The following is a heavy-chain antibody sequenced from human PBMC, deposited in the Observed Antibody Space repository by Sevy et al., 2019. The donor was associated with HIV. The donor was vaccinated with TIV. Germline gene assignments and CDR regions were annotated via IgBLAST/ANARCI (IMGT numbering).Heavy chain of an antibody. V-gene: IGHV3-49*03. J-gene: IGHJ4*02. CDR2: ITRNSYEAYGGTT. D-gene: IGHD5-12*01. CDR3: TRGLATADTPEYYFDY. CDR1: GFTFEDYA. Sequence: GGSLRLSCTTSGFTFEDYALSWFGQAPGKGLEWVAFITRNSYEAYGGTTDYAASVKGRFIISRDDSKSIAYLQMNSLKTEDTAVYYCTRGLATADTPEYYFDYWGQGTLVTVSS.